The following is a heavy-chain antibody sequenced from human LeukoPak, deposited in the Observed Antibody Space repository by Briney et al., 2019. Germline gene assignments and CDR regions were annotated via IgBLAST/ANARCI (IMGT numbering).Heavy chain of an antibody. CDR1: GFTFSSYA. V-gene: IGHV3-23*01. Sequence: PGGSLRLSCAASGFTFSSYAMSWVRQAPGKGLEWVSAISGSGGSTYYADSVKGRFTISRYNCKNTLYLQMNSLRAEETSVYYCAKAVAVGSWFDPCGQRTPGTVSS. D-gene: IGHD6-19*01. J-gene: IGHJ5*02. CDR2: ISGSGGST. CDR3: AKAVAVGSWFDP.